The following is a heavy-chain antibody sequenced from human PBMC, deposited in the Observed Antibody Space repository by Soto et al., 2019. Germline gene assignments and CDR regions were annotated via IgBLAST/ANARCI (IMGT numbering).Heavy chain of an antibody. V-gene: IGHV3-30-3*01. J-gene: IGHJ5*02. Sequence: QVQLVESGGGVVQPGRSLRLSCAASGFTFSTYAMHWVRQAPGKGLEWVAVISNDGSKMFYADSVKGRFTISRDNSMNTIYLQMNSLRAEDTAVYYCARGWVAADVNNWLDPWGQGTLVTVSS. CDR1: GFTFSTYA. CDR2: ISNDGSKM. D-gene: IGHD6-13*01. CDR3: ARGWVAADVNNWLDP.